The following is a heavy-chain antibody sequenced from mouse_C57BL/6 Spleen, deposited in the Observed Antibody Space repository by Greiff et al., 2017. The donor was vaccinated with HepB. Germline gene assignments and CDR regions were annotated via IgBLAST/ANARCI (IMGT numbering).Heavy chain of an antibody. D-gene: IGHD1-1*01. Sequence: EVKLMESGGGLVQPGESLKLSCESNEYEFPSHDMSWVRKTPEKRLELVAAINSDGGSTYYPDTMERRFIISRDNTKKTLYLQMSSLRSEDTALCDCTRHTVVATRYVDVWGTGTTVTVSS. CDR1: EYEFPSHD. CDR2: INSDGGST. CDR3: TRHTVVATRYVDV. V-gene: IGHV5-2*01. J-gene: IGHJ1*03.